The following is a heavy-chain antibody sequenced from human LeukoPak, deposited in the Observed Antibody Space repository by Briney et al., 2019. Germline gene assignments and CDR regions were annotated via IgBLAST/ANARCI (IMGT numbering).Heavy chain of an antibody. CDR1: GGTFSSYA. D-gene: IGHD3-22*01. V-gene: IGHV1-69*13. CDR3: ARDYYYDSSGYYFRQSDAFDI. Sequence: SVKVSCKASGGTFSSYAISRVRQAPGQGLEWMGGIIPIFGTANYAQKFQGRVTITADESTSTAYMELSSLRSEDTAVYYCARDYYYDSSGYYFRQSDAFDIWGQGTMVTVSS. J-gene: IGHJ3*02. CDR2: IIPIFGTA.